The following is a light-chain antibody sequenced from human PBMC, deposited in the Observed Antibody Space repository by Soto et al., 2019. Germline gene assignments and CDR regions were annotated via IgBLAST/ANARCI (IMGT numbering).Light chain of an antibody. V-gene: IGLV2-8*01. Sequence: QSALTQPPSASGSPGQSVTISCTGTSSDVGGYNNVSWYQQHPGKAPKLMIYEVSKRPPGVPDRFSGSKSGNTASLTVSGLQAEDEADYYCSSYAGSNNVVFGGGTKLTVL. CDR1: SSDVGGYNN. J-gene: IGLJ2*01. CDR3: SSYAGSNNVV. CDR2: EVS.